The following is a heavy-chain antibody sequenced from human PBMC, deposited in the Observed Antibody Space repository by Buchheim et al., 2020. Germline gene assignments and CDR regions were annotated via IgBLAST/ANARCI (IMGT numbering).Heavy chain of an antibody. CDR3: ARGAGITGTGDY. Sequence: QVQLQESGPGLVRPSETLSLTCTVSGYSVSSGSYYWNWVRQPPGKGLEWIGYIYYTGSTNYNPSLKRRVTIPVDTSKNQFSLKLSSVTAADTAVYYCARGAGITGTGDYWGQGTL. CDR1: GYSVSSGSYY. V-gene: IGHV4-61*01. D-gene: IGHD1-7*01. CDR2: IYYTGST. J-gene: IGHJ4*02.